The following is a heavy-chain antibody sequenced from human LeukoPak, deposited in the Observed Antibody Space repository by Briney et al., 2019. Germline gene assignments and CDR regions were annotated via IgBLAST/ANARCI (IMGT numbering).Heavy chain of an antibody. D-gene: IGHD3-22*01. CDR2: INPNSGGT. Sequence: ASVKVSCKASGYTFTGYYMHWVRQAPGQGLEWMGWINPNSGGTNYAQKFQGRVTMTRDTSISTAYMELSRLRSDDTAVYYCALDSSGYDAFGIWGQGTMVTVSS. V-gene: IGHV1-2*02. CDR1: GYTFTGYY. J-gene: IGHJ3*02. CDR3: ALDSSGYDAFGI.